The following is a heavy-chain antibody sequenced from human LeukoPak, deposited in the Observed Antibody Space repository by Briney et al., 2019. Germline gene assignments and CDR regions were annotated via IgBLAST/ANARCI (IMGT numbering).Heavy chain of an antibody. CDR3: ARSPLAFYDSSGYPRVWFDP. D-gene: IGHD3-22*01. CDR1: GDSISSGGYS. V-gene: IGHV4-30-2*01. J-gene: IGHJ5*02. Sequence: SQTLSLTCTVSGDSISSGGYSWSWIRQPPGKGLEWIGYIYHIGYISQSGNIYQNPSLKSRVTISLDTSRNQFSLKLSSVTAADTAVYYCARSPLAFYDSSGYPRVWFDPWGQGTLVTVSS. CDR2: ISQSGNI.